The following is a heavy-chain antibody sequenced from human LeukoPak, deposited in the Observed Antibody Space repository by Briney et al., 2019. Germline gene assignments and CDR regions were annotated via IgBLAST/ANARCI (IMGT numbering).Heavy chain of an antibody. D-gene: IGHD4-17*01. CDR3: TRDRPRYDYGDYRDTFDT. CDR1: GFSFGDYA. J-gene: IGHJ3*02. CDR2: IRSKAYGGTT. V-gene: IGHV3-49*03. Sequence: GRSLRLSCSASGFSFGDYAMNWFRQAPGKGLEWVGFIRSKAYGGTTEYAASVKGRFTISRDDSKSIAYLQMNSLKIEDTGLYYCTRDRPRYDYGDYRDTFDTWGQGTMVTVSS.